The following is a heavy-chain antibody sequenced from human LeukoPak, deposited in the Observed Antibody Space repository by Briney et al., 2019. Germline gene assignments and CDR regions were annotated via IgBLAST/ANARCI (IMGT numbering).Heavy chain of an antibody. CDR2: ISWNSGSI. CDR3: AKENGFGWKLGFFDF. CDR1: GFTFDDYA. J-gene: IGHJ4*02. D-gene: IGHD1-1*01. Sequence: GRSLRLSCAASGFTFDDYAMHWVRQAPGKGLEWVSGISWNSGSIGYADSVKGRFTISRDNAKNSLYLQMNSLRAEDTALYYRAKENGFGWKLGFFDFRGQGTLVTVSS. V-gene: IGHV3-9*01.